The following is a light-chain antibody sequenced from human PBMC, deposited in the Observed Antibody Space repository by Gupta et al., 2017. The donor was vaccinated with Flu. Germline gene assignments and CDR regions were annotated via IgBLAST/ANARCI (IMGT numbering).Light chain of an antibody. CDR3: QQRSNWPLYT. V-gene: IGKV3-11*01. Sequence: ETATLSCRASQSVSRFLAWYQQKPGQAPRLLIYDSSNRATGIPARFSGSGSGTDFILTISSLEPEDFAVYYCQQRSNWPLYTFGPGTKLEIK. J-gene: IGKJ2*01. CDR1: QSVSRF. CDR2: DSS.